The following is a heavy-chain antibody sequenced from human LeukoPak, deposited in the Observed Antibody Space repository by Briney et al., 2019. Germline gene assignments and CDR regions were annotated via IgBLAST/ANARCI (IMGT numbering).Heavy chain of an antibody. CDR3: ARGALTYYDY. D-gene: IGHD4/OR15-4a*01. Sequence: PGGSLRLSCAASGFTFSDYYMSWIRQAPGKGLEWVSYTSFSGNTISYADSVKGRFTFSRDNAKNSLFLQMSSLRAEDTAVYYCARGALTYYDYWGQGTLVAVSS. CDR2: TSFSGNTI. V-gene: IGHV3-11*01. J-gene: IGHJ4*02. CDR1: GFTFSDYY.